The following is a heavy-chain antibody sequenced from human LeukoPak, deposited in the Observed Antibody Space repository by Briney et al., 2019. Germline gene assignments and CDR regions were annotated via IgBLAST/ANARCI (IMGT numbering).Heavy chain of an antibody. J-gene: IGHJ4*02. CDR3: ARDGGYSYDSTGLLDY. Sequence: ASVKVSCKASGYTLSSYGISWVRQAPGQGLEWMGWITSYNGNTHYAQKFQGRVTMTTDTSTSTAYMELRSLRSDDTAVYYCARDGGYSYDSTGLLDYWGQGTLVTVSS. CDR1: GYTLSSYG. CDR2: ITSYNGNT. V-gene: IGHV1-18*01. D-gene: IGHD3-22*01.